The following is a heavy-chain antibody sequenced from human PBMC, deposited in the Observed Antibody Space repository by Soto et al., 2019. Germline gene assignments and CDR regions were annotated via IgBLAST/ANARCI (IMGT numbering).Heavy chain of an antibody. CDR3: AGYDFWSGYSEKHDAFDI. Sequence: SDTLSLTCTVSGGSISSYYWSWIRQPPGKGLEWIGYIYYSGSTNYNPSLKSRVTISVDTSKNQFSLKLSSVTAADTAVYYCAGYDFWSGYSEKHDAFDIWGQGTMVTVSS. V-gene: IGHV4-59*01. CDR2: IYYSGST. CDR1: GGSISSYY. D-gene: IGHD3-3*01. J-gene: IGHJ3*02.